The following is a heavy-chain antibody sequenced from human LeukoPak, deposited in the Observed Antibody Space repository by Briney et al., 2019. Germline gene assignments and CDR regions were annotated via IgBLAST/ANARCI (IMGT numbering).Heavy chain of an antibody. V-gene: IGHV1-46*02. Sequence: GASLKVSCKASGYTFNIYYMHWVRQAPGQGLEWMGIISLTGGSTSYAQKFQGSVTMTRDMSTSTVYMELSGLSSEDTALYYCARGGIVGVNWGPGDNWGQGTLVTVSS. CDR2: ISLTGGST. CDR1: GYTFNIYY. CDR3: ARGGIVGVNWGPGDN. J-gene: IGHJ4*02. D-gene: IGHD1-26*01.